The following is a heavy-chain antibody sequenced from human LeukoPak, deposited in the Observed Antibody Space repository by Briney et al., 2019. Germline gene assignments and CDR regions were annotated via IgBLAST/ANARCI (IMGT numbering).Heavy chain of an antibody. CDR3: ARDPRPYFDPYWDDWFDP. CDR2: IYSGGST. D-gene: IGHD3-9*01. V-gene: IGHV3-53*01. Sequence: GGSLRLSCAASGFTVSSNYMSWVRQAPGKGLEWVSVIYSGGSTYYADSVKGRFTISRDNSKNTLYLQMNSLRAEDTAVYYCARDPRPYFDPYWDDWFDPWGQGTLVTVSS. J-gene: IGHJ5*02. CDR1: GFTVSSNY.